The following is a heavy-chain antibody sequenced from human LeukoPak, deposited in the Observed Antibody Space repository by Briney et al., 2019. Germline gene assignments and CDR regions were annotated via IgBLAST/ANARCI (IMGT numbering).Heavy chain of an antibody. Sequence: ASVNVSCKASGYTYTSYVISWVRPAACQGVEGMGWIHAYNGKTNYAQKLQGRVTMTTDTSTSTAYMELRSLRSDDTAVYYCARTDCSGGSCPIDYWGQGTLVTVSS. J-gene: IGHJ4*02. D-gene: IGHD2-15*01. CDR1: GYTYTSYV. CDR2: IHAYNGKT. V-gene: IGHV1-18*04. CDR3: ARTDCSGGSCPIDY.